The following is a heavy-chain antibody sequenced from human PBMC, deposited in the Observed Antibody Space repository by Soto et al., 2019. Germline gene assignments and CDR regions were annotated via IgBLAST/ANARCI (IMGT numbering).Heavy chain of an antibody. CDR3: ARDRPASYGSGSYYNSNWFDP. D-gene: IGHD3-10*01. CDR1: GGSISSGDYY. Sequence: PSETLSLTCTVSGGSISSGDYYWSWIRQPPGKGLEWIGYIYYSGSTYYNPSLKSRVTISVDTSKNQFSLKLSSVTAADTAVYYCARDRPASYGSGSYYNSNWFDPWGQGTLVTVS. J-gene: IGHJ5*02. CDR2: IYYSGST. V-gene: IGHV4-30-4*01.